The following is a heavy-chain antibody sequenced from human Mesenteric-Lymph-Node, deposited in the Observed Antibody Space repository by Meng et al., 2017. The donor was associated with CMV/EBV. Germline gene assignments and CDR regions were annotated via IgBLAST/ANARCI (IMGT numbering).Heavy chain of an antibody. D-gene: IGHD3-16*01. Sequence: GESPKISCVASGFTFSNYGMHWVRQAPGKGLEWVAFIRYDGSDKYYADSVKGRFTISRDNSNNTLFLQMNSLRIEDTAVYYCAKWGPWGQGTLVTVSS. CDR2: IRYDGSDK. V-gene: IGHV3-30*02. CDR3: AKWGP. J-gene: IGHJ5*02. CDR1: GFTFSNYG.